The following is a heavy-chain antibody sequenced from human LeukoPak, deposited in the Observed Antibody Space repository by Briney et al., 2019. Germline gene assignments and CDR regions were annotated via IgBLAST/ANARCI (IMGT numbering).Heavy chain of an antibody. CDR3: ARGPDYANAFDI. J-gene: IGHJ3*02. CDR1: GITFSSYG. Sequence: GSLRLSCAASGITFSSYGMSWIRQPPGKGLERMGYIYYSGSTDYKPSLKSRVTISVDTSKNQFSLKLSSVTAADTAVYYCARGPDYANAFDIWGQGTMVTVSS. D-gene: IGHD4-17*01. CDR2: IYYSGST. V-gene: IGHV4-59*01.